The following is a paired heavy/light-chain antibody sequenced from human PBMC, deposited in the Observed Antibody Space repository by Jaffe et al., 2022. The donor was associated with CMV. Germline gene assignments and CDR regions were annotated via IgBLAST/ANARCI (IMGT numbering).Light chain of an antibody. J-gene: IGKJ3*01. Sequence: DVVMTQSPLSLPVTLGQPASISCRSSQSLVHSDGNTYLNWFQQRPGQSPRRLIYKVSNRDSGVPDRFSGSGSGTDFTLKISRVEAEDVGVYYCMQGTPLFTFGPGTKVDIK. CDR2: KVS. V-gene: IGKV2-30*02. CDR1: QSLVHSDGNTY. CDR3: MQGTPLFT.
Heavy chain of an antibody. D-gene: IGHD3-3*01. J-gene: IGHJ4*02. CDR3: ARDHDGEHYDFWSGYYNSFDY. CDR2: IWYDGSNK. CDR1: GFTFSSYG. V-gene: IGHV3-33*01. Sequence: QVQLVESGGGVVQPGRSLRLSCAASGFTFSSYGMHWVRQAPGKGLEWVAVIWYDGSNKYYADSVKGRFTISRDNSKNTLYLQMNSLRAEDTAVYYCARDHDGEHYDFWSGYYNSFDYWGQGTLVTVSS.